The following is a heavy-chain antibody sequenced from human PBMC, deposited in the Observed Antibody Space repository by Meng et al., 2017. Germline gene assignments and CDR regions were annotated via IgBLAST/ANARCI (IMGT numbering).Heavy chain of an antibody. J-gene: IGHJ5*02. CDR2: IIPIFGTA. D-gene: IGHD3-10*01. Sequence: QLWHAGAGVKKPGSSVKVSCKASGGTFSSYAISWVRQAPGQGLEWMGGIIPIFGTANYAQKFQGRVTITADKSTSTAYMELSSLRSEDTAVYYCASLTGWFDPWGQGTLVTVSS. V-gene: IGHV1-69*06. CDR3: ASLTGWFDP. CDR1: GGTFSSYA.